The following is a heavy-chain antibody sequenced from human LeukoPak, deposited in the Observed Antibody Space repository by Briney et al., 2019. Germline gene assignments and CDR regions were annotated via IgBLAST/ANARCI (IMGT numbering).Heavy chain of an antibody. Sequence: ASVKASCKASGYAFTSYYMHWVRQAPGQGLEWMGIINPSGGSTNYPQKFQGRVTMTRDTSTSTVYMELSSLRSEDTAVYYCARSHTSFDYWGQGALVTVSS. V-gene: IGHV1-46*01. J-gene: IGHJ4*02. CDR1: GYAFTSYY. CDR3: ARSHTSFDY. CDR2: INPSGGST.